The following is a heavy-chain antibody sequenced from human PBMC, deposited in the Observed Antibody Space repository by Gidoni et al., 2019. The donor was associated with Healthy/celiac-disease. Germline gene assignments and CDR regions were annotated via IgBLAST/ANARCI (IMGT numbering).Heavy chain of an antibody. J-gene: IGHJ4*02. CDR2: IYSGGST. CDR1: GFTVSSNY. CDR3: ATLAVAGDGGFDY. V-gene: IGHV3-53*01. Sequence: EVQLVESGGGLIQPGGSLRLSCAASGFTVSSNYMSWVRQAPGKGLEWVSVIYSGGSTYYADSVKGRFTISRDNSKNTLYLQMNSLRAEDTAVYYCATLAVAGDGGFDYWGQGTLVTVSS. D-gene: IGHD6-19*01.